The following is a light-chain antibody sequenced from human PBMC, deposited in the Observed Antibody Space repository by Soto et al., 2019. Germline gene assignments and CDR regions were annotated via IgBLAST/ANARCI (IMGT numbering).Light chain of an antibody. CDR1: QSISSW. V-gene: IGKV1-5*01. CDR2: DAS. Sequence: DIQMTQSPSTLSATVRDRVTITCRASQSISSWLAWYQQKPGKAPKLLIYDASSLESGVPSRFSGSVSGTEFTLTISSLQPDDFATYYCQQYNSYSWTFGQGTKV. J-gene: IGKJ1*01. CDR3: QQYNSYSWT.